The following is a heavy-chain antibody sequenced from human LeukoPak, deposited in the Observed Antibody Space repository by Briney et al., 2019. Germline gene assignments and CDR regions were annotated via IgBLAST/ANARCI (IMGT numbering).Heavy chain of an antibody. J-gene: IGHJ3*02. CDR1: GYTFTGYD. CDR2: INPNSGDT. D-gene: IGHD3-16*02. CDR3: AIELSAAVGWGAFDI. Sequence: ASVKVSCKASGYTFTGYDMNWVRQAPGQGLEWMGWINPNSGDTNYAQKFQGRVTMTRDTSKSTAYMELSRLRSDDTAVYYCAIELSAAVGWGAFDIWGQGTTVTVSS. V-gene: IGHV1-2*02.